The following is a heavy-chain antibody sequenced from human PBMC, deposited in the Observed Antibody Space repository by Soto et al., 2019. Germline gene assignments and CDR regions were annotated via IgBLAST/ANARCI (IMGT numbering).Heavy chain of an antibody. D-gene: IGHD3-22*01. Sequence: GESLKISCEVSGYTFTNYWIGWVRQVPGKGLEWMAIIHPADSDTRYSPSFQGQVTISADKSISTAYLQWSSLKASDTAMYYCVRPDSSGYYVYWGQGTLVTVSS. CDR2: IHPADSDT. CDR3: VRPDSSGYYVY. CDR1: GYTFTNYW. V-gene: IGHV5-51*01. J-gene: IGHJ4*02.